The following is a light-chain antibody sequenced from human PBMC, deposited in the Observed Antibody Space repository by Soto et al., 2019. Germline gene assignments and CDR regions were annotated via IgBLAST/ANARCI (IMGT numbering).Light chain of an antibody. CDR1: ESVSSSS. CDR3: HQYGSTPQT. J-gene: IGKJ1*01. CDR2: GAS. V-gene: IGKV3-20*01. Sequence: EVVLTQSPGTLSLSPGERATVSCRGTESVSSSSLAWYQQKPGQPPRLLIYGASSRATGIPDRFSGSGSGTAFTLTIGRLEPEDFALYFCHQYGSTPQTFGQGTKVEI.